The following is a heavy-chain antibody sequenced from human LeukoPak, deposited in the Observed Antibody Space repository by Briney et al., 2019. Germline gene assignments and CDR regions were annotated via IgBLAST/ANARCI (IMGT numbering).Heavy chain of an antibody. CDR1: GFTFSSYA. J-gene: IGHJ4*02. V-gene: IGHV3-23*01. D-gene: IGHD3-3*01. CDR2: ISNSGVST. CDR3: AKQVMSGYYRGFGDY. Sequence: GGSLRLSCAASGFTFSSYAMGWVRQAPGKGLEWVSAISNSGVSTYYTDSVKGRFTISRDNSRNTLYLQMNSLRAEDTAVYFCAKQVMSGYYRGFGDYWGRGTLVTVSS.